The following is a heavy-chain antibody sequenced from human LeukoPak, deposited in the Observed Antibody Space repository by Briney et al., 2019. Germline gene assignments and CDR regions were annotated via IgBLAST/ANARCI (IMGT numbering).Heavy chain of an antibody. D-gene: IGHD2-21*02. CDR1: GFTFDDYA. CDR2: ISWNSGSI. J-gene: IGHJ3*02. Sequence: GGSLRLSCAASGFTFDDYAMHWVRQAPGKGLEWVSGISWNSGSIGYADSVEGRFTISRDNAKNSLYLQMNSLRAEDTAVYYCAREMNIVVVTTHAFDIWGQGTMVTVSS. CDR3: AREMNIVVVTTHAFDI. V-gene: IGHV3-9*01.